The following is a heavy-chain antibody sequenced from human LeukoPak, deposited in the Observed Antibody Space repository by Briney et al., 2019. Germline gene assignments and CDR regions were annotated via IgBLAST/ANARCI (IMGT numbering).Heavy chain of an antibody. CDR2: IYHSGST. D-gene: IGHD6-13*01. CDR1: GYSSSSGYY. V-gene: IGHV4-38-2*01. CDR3: GSCYYYYYMDV. J-gene: IGHJ6*03. Sequence: PSETLSLXCAVSGYSSSSGYYWGWIRQPPGKGLEWIGSIYHSGSTYYNPSLKSRVTISVDTSKNQFSLKLSSVTAADTAVYYCGSCYYYYYMDVWGKGTTVTVSS.